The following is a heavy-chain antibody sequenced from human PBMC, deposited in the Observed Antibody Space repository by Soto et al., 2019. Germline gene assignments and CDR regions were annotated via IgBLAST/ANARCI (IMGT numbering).Heavy chain of an antibody. CDR3: AKAEGPSSRWFDP. CDR1: GFTFSSYS. J-gene: IGHJ5*02. Sequence: GGSLRLSCAASGFTFSSYSMNWVRQAPGKGLEWVSSISSSSSYIYYADSVKGRFTISSDNAKNSLYLQMNSLRAEDMAVYDGAKAEGPSSRWFDPWGQGTLVTVSS. V-gene: IGHV3-21*01. D-gene: IGHD2-2*01. CDR2: ISSSSSYI.